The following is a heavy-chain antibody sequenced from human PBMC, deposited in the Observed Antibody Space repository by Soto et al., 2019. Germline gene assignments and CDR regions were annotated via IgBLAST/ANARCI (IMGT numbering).Heavy chain of an antibody. V-gene: IGHV3-48*01. CDR3: ARPSGSGWYDFDY. J-gene: IGHJ4*02. CDR1: GFTFSSYS. D-gene: IGHD6-19*01. CDR2: ISSSSSTI. Sequence: GGSLRLSCAASGFTFSSYSMNWVRQAPGKGLEWVSYISSSSSTIYYADSVKGRFTISRDNAKNSLYLQMNSLRAEDTAVYYCARPSGSGWYDFDYWGQGTLVTVSS.